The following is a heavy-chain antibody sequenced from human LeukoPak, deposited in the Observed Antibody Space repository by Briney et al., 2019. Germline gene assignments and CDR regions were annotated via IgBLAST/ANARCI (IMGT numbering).Heavy chain of an antibody. D-gene: IGHD4-17*01. J-gene: IGHJ4*02. CDR1: GGSFSGYY. Sequence: SETLSLTCAVYGGSFSGYYWSWIRQPAGKGLEWIGRIYTSGSTNYNPSLKSRVTMSVDTSKNQFSLKLSSVTAADTAVYYCASHIIDYGDDYYFDYWGQGTLVTVSS. CDR2: IYTSGST. V-gene: IGHV4-59*10. CDR3: ASHIIDYGDDYYFDY.